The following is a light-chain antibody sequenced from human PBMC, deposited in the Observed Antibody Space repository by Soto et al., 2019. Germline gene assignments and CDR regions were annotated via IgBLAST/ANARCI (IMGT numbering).Light chain of an antibody. Sequence: EIVLTHSPATLSVSPGEMATLSCRASQSVGSNLAWYQQRPGQPPRLLIYDASTRATDIPARFSGGGSGTEFTLTISSLQSEDFAVYYCHQYNNWPYTFGQGTKLQIK. V-gene: IGKV3-15*01. CDR2: DAS. J-gene: IGKJ2*01. CDR1: QSVGSN. CDR3: HQYNNWPYT.